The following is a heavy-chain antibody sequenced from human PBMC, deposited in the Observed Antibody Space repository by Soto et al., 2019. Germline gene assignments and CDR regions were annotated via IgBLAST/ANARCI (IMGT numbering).Heavy chain of an antibody. D-gene: IGHD2-15*01. CDR1: GGSFSGYY. CDR2: INHNGST. CDR3: ARRIEYYFDY. V-gene: IGHV4-34*01. Sequence: SETLSLTCAVYGGSFSGYYWSWIRQPPGKGLEWIGEINHNGSTNYNPSLKSRVTISVDTSKNQFSLKLSSVTAADTAVYYCARRIEYYFDYWDQGTLVTVSS. J-gene: IGHJ4*02.